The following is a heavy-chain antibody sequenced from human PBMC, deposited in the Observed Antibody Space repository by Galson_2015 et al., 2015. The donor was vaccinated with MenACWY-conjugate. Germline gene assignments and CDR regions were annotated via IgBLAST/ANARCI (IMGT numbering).Heavy chain of an antibody. CDR2: ISYRGDT. CDR1: GGSISGYY. CDR3: ARHLYGGGECYFCYFDY. J-gene: IGHJ4*02. Sequence: SETLSLTCTVSGGSISGYYWSWIRQSPGKGLEWLGYISYRGDTNYKPSLKSRVAISVDTSTNRFSLSLSSVTAADTAMYYCARHLYGGGECYFCYFDYWGQGTLVTVSS. D-gene: IGHD2-21*01. V-gene: IGHV4-59*08.